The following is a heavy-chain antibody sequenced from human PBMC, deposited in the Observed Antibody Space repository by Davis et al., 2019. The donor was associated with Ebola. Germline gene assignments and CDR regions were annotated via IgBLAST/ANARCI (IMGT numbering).Heavy chain of an antibody. CDR3: ASGQVLHYDFWSTWFDP. J-gene: IGHJ5*02. CDR1: GGTFSSYA. V-gene: IGHV1-69*13. Sequence: SVKVSCKASGGTFSSYAISWVRQAPGQGLEWMGGIIPIFGTANYAQKFQGRVTITADESTSTAYMELSSLRSEDTAVYYCASGQVLHYDFWSTWFDPWGQGTLVTVSS. D-gene: IGHD3-3*01. CDR2: IIPIFGTA.